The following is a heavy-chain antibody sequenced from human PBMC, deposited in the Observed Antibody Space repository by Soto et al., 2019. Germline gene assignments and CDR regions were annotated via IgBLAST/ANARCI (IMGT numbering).Heavy chain of an antibody. CDR2: ISSSSSYI. Sequence: PGGSLILSCAASGFTFSGYSMNWVRQAPGKGLEWVSSISSSSSYIYYADSVKGRFTISRDNSKSTLYLQMNSLRADDTAVYYCAKEQLERHFGFDYWSQGILVTVSS. CDR3: AKEQLERHFGFDY. CDR1: GFTFSGYS. D-gene: IGHD1-1*01. V-gene: IGHV3-21*04. J-gene: IGHJ4*02.